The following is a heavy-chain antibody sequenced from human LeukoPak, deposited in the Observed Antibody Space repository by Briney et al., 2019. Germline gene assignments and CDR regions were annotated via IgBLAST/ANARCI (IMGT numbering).Heavy chain of an antibody. V-gene: IGHV4-39*01. J-gene: IGHJ4*02. D-gene: IGHD1-26*01. CDR1: GGSIRSSSYY. CDR2: IYYSGST. CDR3: ARHGLGYSGEIDY. Sequence: PSETLSLTCTVCGGSIRSSSYYWGWIRQPPGKGLEWIGSIYYSGSTYYNPSLKSRVTISVDTSKNQFSLKLSSVTAADTAVYYCARHGLGYSGEIDYWGQGTLVTVSS.